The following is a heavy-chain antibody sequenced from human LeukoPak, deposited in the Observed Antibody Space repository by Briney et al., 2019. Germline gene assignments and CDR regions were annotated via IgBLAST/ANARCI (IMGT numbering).Heavy chain of an antibody. Sequence: SETLSLTCTVYGGSISSYYWSWIRQPPGKGLEWIGYIYYSGSTNYHPSLKSRVTISVDTSKNQFSLKLSSVTAADTAVYYCARGYYYDSSGHYYFDYWGQGTLVTVSS. CDR2: IYYSGST. J-gene: IGHJ4*02. V-gene: IGHV4-59*01. D-gene: IGHD3-22*01. CDR1: GGSISSYY. CDR3: ARGYYYDSSGHYYFDY.